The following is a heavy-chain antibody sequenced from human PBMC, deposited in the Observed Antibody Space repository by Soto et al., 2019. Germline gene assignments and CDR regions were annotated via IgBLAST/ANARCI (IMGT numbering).Heavy chain of an antibody. D-gene: IGHD6-6*01. V-gene: IGHV5-10-1*01. CDR2: IDPSDSYT. CDR1: GYSFTSYW. Sequence: PRGSLKISCKGSGYSFTSYWISWVRQMPGKGLEWMGRIDPSDSYTNYSPSFQGHVTISADKSISTAYLQWSSLKASDTAMYYCARREYSSSSDYFDYWGQGTLVTVSS. J-gene: IGHJ4*02. CDR3: ARREYSSSSDYFDY.